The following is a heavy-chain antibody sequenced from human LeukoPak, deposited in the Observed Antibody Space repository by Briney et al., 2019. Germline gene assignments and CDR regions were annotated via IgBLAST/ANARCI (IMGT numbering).Heavy chain of an antibody. CDR3: ARDGYYDSSGYYYGDAFDI. D-gene: IGHD3-22*01. CDR2: ISAYNGNT. V-gene: IGHV1-18*01. J-gene: IGHJ3*02. Sequence: IXWGRQAPGQGREWMXWISAYNGNTNYAQKLQGRVTMTTDTSTRTAYMELRSLRSDDTAVYYCARDGYYDSSGYYYGDAFDIWGQGTMVTVSS.